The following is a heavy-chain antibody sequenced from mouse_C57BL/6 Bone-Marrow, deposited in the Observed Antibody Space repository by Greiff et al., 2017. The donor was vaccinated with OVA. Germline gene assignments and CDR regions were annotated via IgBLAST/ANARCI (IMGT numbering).Heavy chain of an antibody. Sequence: EVQRVESGGGLVKPGGSLKLSCAASGFTFSDYGMHWVRQAPEKGLEWVAYISSGSSTIYYADTVKGRFTISRDNAKNTLFLQMTSLRSEDTAMYYCARPFFYSYWYFDVWGTGTTVTVSS. CDR2: ISSGSSTI. D-gene: IGHD2-12*01. J-gene: IGHJ1*03. CDR1: GFTFSDYG. V-gene: IGHV5-17*01. CDR3: ARPFFYSYWYFDV.